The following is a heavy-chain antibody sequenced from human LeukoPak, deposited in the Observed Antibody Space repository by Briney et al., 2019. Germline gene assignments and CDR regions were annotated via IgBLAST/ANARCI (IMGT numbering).Heavy chain of an antibody. CDR3: AKDVAAARSYYFDY. CDR1: GFTFSSYG. V-gene: IGHV3-30*18. Sequence: GGSLRLSCAASGFTFSSYGMHWVRQAPGKGLEWVAVISYDGSNKYYADSVKGRFTISRDNSKNTLYLQMNSLRAEDTAVYYCAKDVAAARSYYFDYWGQGTLVTVSS. CDR2: ISYDGSNK. D-gene: IGHD6-6*01. J-gene: IGHJ4*02.